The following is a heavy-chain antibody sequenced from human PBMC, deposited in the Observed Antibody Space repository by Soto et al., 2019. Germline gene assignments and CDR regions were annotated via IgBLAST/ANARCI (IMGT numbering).Heavy chain of an antibody. CDR1: GGTFSSYA. Sequence: ASVKVSCKASGGTFSSYAISWVRQAPGQGLEWMGGIIPIFGTANYAQKFQGRVTITADESTSTAYMELSSLRSEDTAVYYCARRNYYGSGSFLLLGAFDIWGQGTMVTVS. D-gene: IGHD3-10*01. J-gene: IGHJ3*02. CDR3: ARRNYYGSGSFLLLGAFDI. V-gene: IGHV1-69*13. CDR2: IIPIFGTA.